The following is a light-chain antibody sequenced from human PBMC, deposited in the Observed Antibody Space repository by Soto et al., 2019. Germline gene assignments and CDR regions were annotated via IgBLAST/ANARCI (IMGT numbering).Light chain of an antibody. CDR1: QTIDKK. CDR2: KAS. Sequence: DIQLTRSPSMQSASVGDGVTITWRASQTIDKKLAWYQQRPGKPPNLLIYKASTLASGVPSRFSGSGSGTEFTLTINSLQPDDFATYYCQQYHIYSGTFGQGNKVDIK. CDR3: QQYHIYSGT. J-gene: IGKJ1*01. V-gene: IGKV1-5*03.